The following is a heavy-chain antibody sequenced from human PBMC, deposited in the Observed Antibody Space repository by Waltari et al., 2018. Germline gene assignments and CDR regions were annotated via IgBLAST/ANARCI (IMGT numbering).Heavy chain of an antibody. J-gene: IGHJ5*02. Sequence: QVQLQESGPGLVKPSETLSLTCTVSGGSISSYYWSWIRQPAGKGLEWIGRIYTSGSTNYNPSLKSRVTMSVDMSKNQFSLKLSSVTAADTAVYYCARDSPMVRGVIGNWFDPWGQGTLVTVSS. D-gene: IGHD3-10*01. CDR3: ARDSPMVRGVIGNWFDP. CDR1: GGSISSYY. V-gene: IGHV4-4*07. CDR2: IYTSGST.